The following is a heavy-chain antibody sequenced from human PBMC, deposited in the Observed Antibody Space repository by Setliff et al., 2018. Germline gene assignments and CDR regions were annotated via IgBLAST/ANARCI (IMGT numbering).Heavy chain of an antibody. Sequence: GASVKVSCKSSGGTFSSSGITWVRQAPGQGLQWLGRFIPILGATNYAQNFQGRVTITADESTSTGYMELRSLTSDDTAVYYCSKLVRYCTTTACQGASGAEFWGQGTLVTV. J-gene: IGHJ4*02. CDR2: FIPILGAT. CDR3: SKLVRYCTTTACQGASGAEF. V-gene: IGHV1-69*13. D-gene: IGHD2-8*01. CDR1: GGTFSSSG.